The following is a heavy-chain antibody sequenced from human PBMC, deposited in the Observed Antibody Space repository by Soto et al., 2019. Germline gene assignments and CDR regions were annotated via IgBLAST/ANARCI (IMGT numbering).Heavy chain of an antibody. D-gene: IGHD3-22*01. V-gene: IGHV5-51*01. Sequence: GSSFTSYWIVWGGQLPGKGLEWMGFIYPGDSDTRYSPSFQGQVTISADKSISTAYLQWSSLKASDTAMYYCARPYYYDSSGYYYDYWGQGTLVTSPQ. CDR2: IYPGDSDT. CDR3: ARPYYYDSSGYYYDY. J-gene: IGHJ4*02. CDR1: GSSFTSYW.